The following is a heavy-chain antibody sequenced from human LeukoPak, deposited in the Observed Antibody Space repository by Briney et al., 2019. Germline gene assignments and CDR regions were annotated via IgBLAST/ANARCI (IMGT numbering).Heavy chain of an antibody. CDR3: ARAVGPFDF. V-gene: IGHV3-23*01. Sequence: GGSLRLSCAASGFTFSGSAMSWVRQAPGKGLEWVSLISFSGGSTYYAGSVKGRFAISRDNSKDTLYLQMNDLRAEDTAVYYCARAVGPFDFWGPGTIVIVSS. J-gene: IGHJ3*01. CDR1: GFTFSGSA. CDR2: ISFSGGST.